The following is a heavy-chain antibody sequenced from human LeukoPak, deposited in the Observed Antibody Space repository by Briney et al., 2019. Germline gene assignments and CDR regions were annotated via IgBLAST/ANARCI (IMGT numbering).Heavy chain of an antibody. J-gene: IGHJ4*02. CDR1: GFTFSIYA. CDR3: ARDLANSYLFDY. CDR2: ISSSSSYI. V-gene: IGHV3-21*01. D-gene: IGHD1/OR15-1a*01. Sequence: AGGSLRLSCAASGFTFSIYAMSWVRQAPGKGLEWVSSISSSSSYIYYADSVKGRFTISRDNAKNSLYLQMNSLRAEDTAVYSCARDLANSYLFDYWGQGTLVSVSS.